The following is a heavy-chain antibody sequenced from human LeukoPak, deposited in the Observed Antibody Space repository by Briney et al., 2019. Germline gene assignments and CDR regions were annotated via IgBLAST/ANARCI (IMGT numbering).Heavy chain of an antibody. Sequence: GASMKVSCKASGYTFTAYYMHWVRQAPGQGLEWMGWINPNSGGTNYAQKFQGRVTMTRDTSISTAYMELSSLRSDDTAVYYCAKAYSSGSNPYYFDYWGQGTLVTASS. V-gene: IGHV1-2*02. CDR2: INPNSGGT. CDR3: AKAYSSGSNPYYFDY. D-gene: IGHD6-19*01. CDR1: GYTFTAYY. J-gene: IGHJ4*02.